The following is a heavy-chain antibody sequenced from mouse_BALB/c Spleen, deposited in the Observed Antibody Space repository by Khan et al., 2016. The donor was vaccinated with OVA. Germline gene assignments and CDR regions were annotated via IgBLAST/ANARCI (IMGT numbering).Heavy chain of an antibody. V-gene: IGHV3-2*02. Sequence: EVQLQESGPGLVKPSQSLSLTCTVTGYSITSNYAWNWIRQFPGNKVEWMGYISYSGSTSYNPSLKSRISITRDTSKHQFFLQLNSVTTEDTATYYCARGNYYGYAMDYWGQGTSVTVSS. D-gene: IGHD1-1*01. CDR1: GYSITSNYA. CDR2: ISYSGST. CDR3: ARGNYYGYAMDY. J-gene: IGHJ4*01.